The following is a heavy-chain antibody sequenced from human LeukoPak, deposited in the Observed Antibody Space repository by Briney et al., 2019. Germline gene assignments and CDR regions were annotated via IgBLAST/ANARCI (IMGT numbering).Heavy chain of an antibody. CDR3: ARGLPPRRNYDSSGYYSYYFDY. V-gene: IGHV1-18*01. Sequence: ASVKVSCKASGNTFTNNGISWVRQAPGQGLEWMGWISAYNGNTNYAQKFQGRVTMTTDTSTSTAYMELRSLRSDDTAVYYCARGLPPRRNYDSSGYYSYYFDYWGQGTLVTVSS. J-gene: IGHJ4*02. CDR2: ISAYNGNT. CDR1: GNTFTNNG. D-gene: IGHD3-22*01.